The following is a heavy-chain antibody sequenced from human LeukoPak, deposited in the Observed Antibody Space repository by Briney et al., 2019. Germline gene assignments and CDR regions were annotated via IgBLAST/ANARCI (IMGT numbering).Heavy chain of an antibody. CDR2: INHSGST. V-gene: IGHV4-34*01. CDR1: GGSFSGYY. D-gene: IGHD6-13*01. CDR3: ARGPVGSTYSSSWYFFQH. J-gene: IGHJ1*01. Sequence: PSETLSLTCAVYGGSFSGYYWSWIRQPPGKGLEWIGEINHSGSTNYNPSLKSRVTISVDTSKNQFSLKLSSVTAADTAVYYCARGPVGSTYSSSWYFFQHWGQGTLVTVSS.